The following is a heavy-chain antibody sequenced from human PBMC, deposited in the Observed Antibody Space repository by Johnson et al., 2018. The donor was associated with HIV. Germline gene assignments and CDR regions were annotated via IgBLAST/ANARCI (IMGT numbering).Heavy chain of an antibody. CDR1: GFTFSSYW. CDR2: IKQDGSEK. D-gene: IGHD3-22*01. Sequence: VQLVESGGGLVQPGWSLRLSCAASGFTFSSYWMSWVRQAPGKGLEWVANIKQDGSEKYYVDSVKGRFTISRDNAKNSLFLQMNSLTAEDTAVYYCARDRRNYYDSSGYPDYDAFDIWGQGTMVTVSS. V-gene: IGHV3-7*05. CDR3: ARDRRNYYDSSGYPDYDAFDI. J-gene: IGHJ3*02.